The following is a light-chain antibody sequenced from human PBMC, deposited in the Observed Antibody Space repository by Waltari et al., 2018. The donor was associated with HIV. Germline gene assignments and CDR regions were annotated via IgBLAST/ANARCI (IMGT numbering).Light chain of an antibody. CDR1: QDINMW. CDR2: KAS. Sequence: DIQMTPSPSIVSASVGDRVTITCRASQDINMWLAWYQQRPGKAPKVLMYKASILVDGVPSRFSVSGSVTEFTLTITGLQPDDFATYYCHYYATPFHPFGQGTKV. J-gene: IGKJ1*01. V-gene: IGKV1-5*03. CDR3: HYYATPFHP.